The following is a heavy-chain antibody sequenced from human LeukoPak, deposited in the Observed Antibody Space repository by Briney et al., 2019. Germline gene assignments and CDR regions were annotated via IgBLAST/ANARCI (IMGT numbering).Heavy chain of an antibody. CDR3: ARDGIAAAGSFDY. D-gene: IGHD6-13*01. J-gene: IGHJ4*02. CDR2: IYHSGST. V-gene: IGHV4-4*02. Sequence: PSGTPSLTCAVSGGSISSSNWWSWVRQPPGKGLEWIGEIYHSGSTNYNPSLKSRVTISVDKSKNQFSLKLSSVTAADTAVYYCARDGIAAAGSFDYWGQGTLVTVSS. CDR1: GGSISSSNW.